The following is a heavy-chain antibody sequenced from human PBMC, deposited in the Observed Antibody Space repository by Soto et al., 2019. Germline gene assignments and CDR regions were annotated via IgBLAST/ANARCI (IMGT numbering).Heavy chain of an antibody. D-gene: IGHD3-10*01. J-gene: IGHJ6*02. CDR2: IIPIFGTA. CDR3: ARGSVWFGELRYGMDV. V-gene: IGHV1-69*13. Sequence: SVKVSCKASGGTFSSYAISWVRQAPGQGLEWMGGIIPIFGTANYAQKFQGRVTITADESTSTAYMELSSLRSEDTAVYYCARGSVWFGELRYGMDVWGQGTTVTVSS. CDR1: GGTFSSYA.